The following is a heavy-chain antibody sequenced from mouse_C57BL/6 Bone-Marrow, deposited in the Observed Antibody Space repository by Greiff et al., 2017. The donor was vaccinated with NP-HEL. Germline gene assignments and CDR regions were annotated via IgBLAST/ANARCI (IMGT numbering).Heavy chain of an antibody. D-gene: IGHD1-1*01. CDR1: GYAFTNYL. CDR2: INPGSGGT. J-gene: IGHJ3*01. CDR3: ARDGYYGSSWAWFAY. Sequence: QVQLQQSGAELVRPGTSVKVSCKASGYAFTNYLIEWVKQRPGQGLEWIGVINPGSGGTNYNEKFKGKATLTADNSSSTAYMQLSSLTSEDSAVYFCARDGYYGSSWAWFAYWGQGTLVTVSA. V-gene: IGHV1-54*01.